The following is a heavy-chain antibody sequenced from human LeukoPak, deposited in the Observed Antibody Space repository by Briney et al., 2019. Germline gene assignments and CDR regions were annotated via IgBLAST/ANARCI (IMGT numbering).Heavy chain of an antibody. V-gene: IGHV1-2*02. Sequence: ASVEVSCKASGYSFSCYYMHWVRQAPGQGLEWMGWINPKSGGTNYAQKFQGRITMTRDTSISTAHMELSRLTSDDTAVYYCARWGLTAGPYGYNSQYWGQGTLVTVSS. CDR3: ARWGLTAGPYGYNSQY. CDR1: GYSFSCYY. D-gene: IGHD5-24*01. J-gene: IGHJ4*02. CDR2: INPKSGGT.